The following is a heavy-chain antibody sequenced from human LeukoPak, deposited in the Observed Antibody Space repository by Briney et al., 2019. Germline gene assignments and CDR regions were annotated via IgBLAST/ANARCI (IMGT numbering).Heavy chain of an antibody. CDR2: VYSSGSS. V-gene: IGHV4-4*07. CDR1: GDSISRRH. J-gene: IGHJ3*02. D-gene: IGHD1-1*01. Sequence: PSETLSLTCIVSGDSISRRHWSWIRQPAGKGLEWIGHVYSSGSSQYNPSLKRRVTMSVDTSTNHFSLKLTFVTAADTAIYYCARRWAVENTFDMWGQGTMVTVSS. CDR3: ARRWAVENTFDM.